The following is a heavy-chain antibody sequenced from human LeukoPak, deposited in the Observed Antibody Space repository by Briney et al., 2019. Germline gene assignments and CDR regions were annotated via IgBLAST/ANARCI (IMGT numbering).Heavy chain of an antibody. Sequence: GASVKVSCKASGYTFTGYYMHWVRQAPGQGLEWMGWINPNSGGTNYAQKFQGRVTMTRDTSISTAYMELRSLRSDDTAVYYCAREGSPFYYYYMDVWGKGTTVTVSS. V-gene: IGHV1-2*02. D-gene: IGHD2-15*01. CDR1: GYTFTGYY. J-gene: IGHJ6*03. CDR3: AREGSPFYYYYMDV. CDR2: INPNSGGT.